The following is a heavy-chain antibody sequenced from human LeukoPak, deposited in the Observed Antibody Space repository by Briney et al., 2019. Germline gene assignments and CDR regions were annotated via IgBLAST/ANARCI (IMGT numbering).Heavy chain of an antibody. CDR2: INPNSGGT. Sequence: GASVKVSCKASGYTFTGYYMHWVRQAPGQGLEWMGWINPNSGGTNYAQKFQGRVTMTRDTSISTAYMELSRLRSDDTAVYYCARVVITMVRGVTGWFDPWGQGTLVTVSS. J-gene: IGHJ5*02. V-gene: IGHV1-2*02. CDR3: ARVVITMVRGVTGWFDP. CDR1: GYTFTGYY. D-gene: IGHD3-10*01.